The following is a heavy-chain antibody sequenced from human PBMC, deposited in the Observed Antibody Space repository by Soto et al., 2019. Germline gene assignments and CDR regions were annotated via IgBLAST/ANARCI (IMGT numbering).Heavy chain of an antibody. CDR1: GFSLSTSGVG. V-gene: IGHV2-5*02. Sequence: GPTLVDPTQNHKLTCTFSGFSLSTSGVGVGWIRRPPGKALEWLALIYWDDDKRYSPSLKSRLTITKDTSKNQVVLTMTNMDPVDTATYYCAHRRVAGYDYVWGSYRWNWFDPWGQ. D-gene: IGHD3-16*02. CDR3: AHRRVAGYDYVWGSYRWNWFDP. J-gene: IGHJ5*02. CDR2: IYWDDDK.